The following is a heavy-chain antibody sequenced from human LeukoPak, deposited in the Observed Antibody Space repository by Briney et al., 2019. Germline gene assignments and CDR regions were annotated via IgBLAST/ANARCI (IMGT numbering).Heavy chain of an antibody. CDR2: IYYSGST. CDR1: GGSISSSSYY. Sequence: PSETLSLTGTVSGGSISSSSYYWGWIRQPPGKGLEWIGSIYYSGSTYYNPSLKSRVTISVDTSKNQFSLKLSSVTAADTAVYYCARQSRAAANWYFDLWGRGTLVTVSS. CDR3: ARQSRAAANWYFDL. V-gene: IGHV4-39*01. D-gene: IGHD6-13*01. J-gene: IGHJ2*01.